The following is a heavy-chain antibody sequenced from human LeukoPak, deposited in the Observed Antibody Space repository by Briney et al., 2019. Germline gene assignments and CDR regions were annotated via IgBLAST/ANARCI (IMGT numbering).Heavy chain of an antibody. CDR1: GFTFSSYA. D-gene: IGHD7-27*01. Sequence: GGSLRLSCSASGFTFSSYAMHWVPQAPGKGLEYVSGMSTNGGNTHYADSVKGRFTISRDNSKNTLYLQMSSLRPEDTAVYYCVKLGTLGSSATRDYYYYGMDVWGQGTTVTVSS. V-gene: IGHV3-64D*06. CDR2: MSTNGGNT. J-gene: IGHJ6*02. CDR3: VKLGTLGSSATRDYYYYGMDV.